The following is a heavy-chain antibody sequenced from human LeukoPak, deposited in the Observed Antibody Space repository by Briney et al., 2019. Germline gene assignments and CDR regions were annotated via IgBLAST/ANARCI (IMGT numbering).Heavy chain of an antibody. CDR1: GYTFSSYG. J-gene: IGHJ4*02. CDR2: INPTGGST. D-gene: IGHD6-19*01. CDR3: ARTAGIAVVDY. Sequence: ASVKVSCKASGYTFSSYGISWMRQAPGQGLEWMGIINPTGGSTSYAQKFQGRVTMTTDTSTSTAYMELRSLRSDDTAVYYCARTAGIAVVDYWGQRNLVTVSS. V-gene: IGHV1-18*01.